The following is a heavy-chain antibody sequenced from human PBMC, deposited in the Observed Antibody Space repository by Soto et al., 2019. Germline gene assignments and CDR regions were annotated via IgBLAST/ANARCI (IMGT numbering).Heavy chain of an antibody. CDR2: ISYDGSNK. V-gene: IGHV3-30-3*01. Sequence: GGSLRLSCAASGFTFSSYAMHWVRQAPGKGLEWVAVISYDGSNKYYADSVKGRFTISRDNSKNTLYLQMNSLRAEDTAVYYCARGSFRQLVLLSHGMDVWGQGTTVTVSS. CDR1: GFTFSSYA. J-gene: IGHJ6*02. D-gene: IGHD6-6*01. CDR3: ARGSFRQLVLLSHGMDV.